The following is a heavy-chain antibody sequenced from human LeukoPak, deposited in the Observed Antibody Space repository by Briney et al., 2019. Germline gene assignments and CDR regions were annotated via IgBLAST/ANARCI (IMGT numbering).Heavy chain of an antibody. CDR3: AREYCTNGVCYTTPDLYYYYGMDV. J-gene: IGHJ6*02. Sequence: GASVKVSCKASGYTFTSYYMHWVRQAPGQGLEWMGIINPSGGSTSYAQKFQGRVTMTRDTSTSTVYMELSSLRSEDTAVYYCAREYCTNGVCYTTPDLYYYYGMDVRGQGTTVTVSS. CDR1: GYTFTSYY. D-gene: IGHD2-8*01. CDR2: INPSGGST. V-gene: IGHV1-46*01.